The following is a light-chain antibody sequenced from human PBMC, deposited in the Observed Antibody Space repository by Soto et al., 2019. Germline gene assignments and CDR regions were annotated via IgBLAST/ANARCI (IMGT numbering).Light chain of an antibody. V-gene: IGLV2-14*01. CDR1: NSDVNY. CDR2: EVI. J-gene: IGLJ1*01. Sequence: QSVLAQPASVSGAPGQSITISCTATNSDVNYVSWHQQHPGKAPKLMIYEVINRSSGVSARFSGSKSGNTASLTISGLQAEDEADYYCSSSTSSNTFVFGTGTKVTV. CDR3: SSSTSSNTFV.